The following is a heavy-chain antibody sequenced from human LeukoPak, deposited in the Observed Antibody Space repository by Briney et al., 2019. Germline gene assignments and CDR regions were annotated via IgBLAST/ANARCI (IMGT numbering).Heavy chain of an antibody. CDR2: IWYDGSNK. J-gene: IGHJ4*02. CDR3: TRAASIVVVPAAMDC. D-gene: IGHD2-2*01. CDR1: GFTFSIYG. V-gene: IGHV3-33*01. Sequence: GGSLRLSCASSGFTFSIYGMHWVRQAPGRGLEWVAVIWYDGSNKYYADSVKGRFTISRDNSKNTLYLQMNSLRAEDTAGYYCTRAASIVVVPAAMDCWGQASLV.